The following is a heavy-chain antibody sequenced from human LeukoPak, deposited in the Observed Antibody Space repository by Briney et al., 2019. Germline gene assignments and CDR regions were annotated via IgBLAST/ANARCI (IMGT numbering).Heavy chain of an antibody. V-gene: IGHV1-8*03. D-gene: IGHD3-22*01. Sequence: ASVTVSCKASGYTFTSYDINWVQQAPGQGLEWMGWMNPNSGNTGYAQKFQGRVTITRNASISTAYMELSSLRSEDTAVYYCARDATKGDSSGYHNWFDPWGQGTLVTVSS. J-gene: IGHJ5*02. CDR1: GYTFTSYD. CDR2: MNPNSGNT. CDR3: ARDATKGDSSGYHNWFDP.